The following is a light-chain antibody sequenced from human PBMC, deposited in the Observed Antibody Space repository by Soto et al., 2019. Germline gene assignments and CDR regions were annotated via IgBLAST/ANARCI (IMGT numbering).Light chain of an antibody. V-gene: IGLV4-69*01. Sequence: CTLSSGHSSYAIAWHQQQPEKGPRYLMKLNSDGSHSKGDGIPDRFSGSSSGAERYLTISSLQSEDEADYYCQTWGTGPWVFGGGTKLTVL. CDR1: SGHSSYA. J-gene: IGLJ3*02. CDR2: LNSDGSH. CDR3: QTWGTGPWV.